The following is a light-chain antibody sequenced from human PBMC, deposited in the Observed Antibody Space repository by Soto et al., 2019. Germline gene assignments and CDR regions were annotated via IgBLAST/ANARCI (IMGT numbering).Light chain of an antibody. V-gene: IGLV2-14*01. CDR1: SSDVGGYNY. Sequence: QSALTQPASVSGSHGQSITISCTGTSSDVGGYNYVSWYQQHPGKAPKLMIYDVSNRPSGVSNRFSGSKSGNTASLTSSGLQAEDAADYYCSSYTSSSLYFFGTGTQLTVL. CDR3: SSYTSSSLYF. J-gene: IGLJ1*01. CDR2: DVS.